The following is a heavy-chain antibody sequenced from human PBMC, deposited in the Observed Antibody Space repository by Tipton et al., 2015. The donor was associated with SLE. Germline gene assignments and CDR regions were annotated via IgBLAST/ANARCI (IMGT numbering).Heavy chain of an antibody. CDR3: ASWYSSGWPSYYYYGMDV. CDR2: FYYSGST. V-gene: IGHV4-39*01. D-gene: IGHD6-19*01. CDR1: GGSISSSSYY. J-gene: IGHJ6*02. Sequence: LRLSCTVSGGSISSSSYYWGWIRQPPGKGLEWIGNFYYSGSTYYNPSLKSRVTISVVTSKNQFSLKLSSVTAADTAVYYCASWYSSGWPSYYYYGMDVWGQGTTVTVAS.